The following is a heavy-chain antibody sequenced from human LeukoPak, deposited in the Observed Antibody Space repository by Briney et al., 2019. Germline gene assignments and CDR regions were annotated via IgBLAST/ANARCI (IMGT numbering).Heavy chain of an antibody. V-gene: IGHV3-30*02. Sequence: GGSLRLSCAASGFTFSSSGMHWVRQAPGKGLEWVAFIRYDGSNKYYADSVKGRFTISRDNSKNTLYLQMNSLRAEDTAVYYCAKDERSKGSWFDPWGQGTLVTVSS. J-gene: IGHJ5*02. CDR2: IRYDGSNK. CDR1: GFTFSSSG. D-gene: IGHD4-11*01. CDR3: AKDERSKGSWFDP.